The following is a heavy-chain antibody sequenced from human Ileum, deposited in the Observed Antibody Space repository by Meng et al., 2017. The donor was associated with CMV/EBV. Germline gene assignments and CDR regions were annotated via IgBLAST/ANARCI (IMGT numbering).Heavy chain of an antibody. CDR1: GFSFRNFD. CDR2: ITGSGSRT. D-gene: IGHD6-6*01. V-gene: IGHV3-23*01. Sequence: GESLKISCAASGFSFRNFDMSWARQAPGKGLEWVATITGSGSRTHYADSVKGRFTISRDNAKNTLYLQINSLRVEDTAIYYWDASDYWGQGTLVTVSS. J-gene: IGHJ4*02. CDR3: DASDY.